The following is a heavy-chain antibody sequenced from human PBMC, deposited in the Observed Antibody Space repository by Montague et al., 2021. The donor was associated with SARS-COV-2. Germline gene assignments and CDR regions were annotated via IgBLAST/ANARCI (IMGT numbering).Heavy chain of an antibody. CDR2: IYYTGST. J-gene: IGHJ3*01. Sequence: SETLSLTCSVSGVSVNNYYWAWIRQTPEKGLEWIGYIYYTGSTNYNPSLRNRITISIDTSANQFSLKLRSVTPADTAVYYCVGDFYDTSDYFQGTFDVGGQGKVVSVSS. V-gene: IGHV4-59*02. CDR1: GVSVNNYY. CDR3: VGDFYDTSDYFQGTFDV. D-gene: IGHD3-22*01.